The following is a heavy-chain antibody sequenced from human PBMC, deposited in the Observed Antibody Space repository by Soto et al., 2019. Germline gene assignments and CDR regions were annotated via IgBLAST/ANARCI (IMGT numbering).Heavy chain of an antibody. Sequence: GGSLRLSCVASGFSFSDYGMHWFRQAPGTGLEWVAAISGSGGSTYYADSVKGRFTISRDNSKNTLYLQMNSLRAEDTAVYYCARVVCSGAPTNNHYYLDFWGQGTLVTVSS. V-gene: IGHV3-NL1*01. J-gene: IGHJ4*02. CDR2: ISGSGGST. CDR1: GFSFSDYG. D-gene: IGHD2-15*01. CDR3: ARVVCSGAPTNNHYYLDF.